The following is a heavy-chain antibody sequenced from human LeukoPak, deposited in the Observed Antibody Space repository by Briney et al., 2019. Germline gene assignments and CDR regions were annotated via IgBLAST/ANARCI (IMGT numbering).Heavy chain of an antibody. CDR3: ARDSRTLYYYYDSSGHPDY. V-gene: IGHV3-11*01. Sequence: GGSLRLSCAASGFTFSDYYMSWICQAPGKGLEWVSYISSSGSTIYYADSVKGRFTISRDNAKNSLYLQMNSLRAEDTAVYYCARDSRTLYYYYDSSGHPDYWGQGTLVTVSS. D-gene: IGHD3-22*01. J-gene: IGHJ4*02. CDR2: ISSSGSTI. CDR1: GFTFSDYY.